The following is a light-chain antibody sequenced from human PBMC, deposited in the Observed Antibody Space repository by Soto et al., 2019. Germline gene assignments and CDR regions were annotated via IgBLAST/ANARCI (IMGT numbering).Light chain of an antibody. CDR3: QQYHSYPYT. CDR1: QSISTC. J-gene: IGKJ2*01. Sequence: DIQMTQSPSTLSASVGDRVTITCRASQSISTCLAWYQQRPGKAPNLLIYKASTLESGVPSRFSGSGSGTEFSLTTSSLQPDDFATYYCQQYHSYPYTFGQGTKLEIK. V-gene: IGKV1-5*03. CDR2: KAS.